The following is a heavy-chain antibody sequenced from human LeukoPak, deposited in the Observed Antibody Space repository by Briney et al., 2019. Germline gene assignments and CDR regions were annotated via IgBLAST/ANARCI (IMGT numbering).Heavy chain of an antibody. V-gene: IGHV1-18*01. J-gene: IGHJ4*02. Sequence: ASVKVSCKASGYTFTTYGISWVRQAPGHGLEWMGWISAYSGNSSYSQKLQGRVTMTTDTSTSTAYMELRSLRSDDTAVYYCARRVFYGSGNYPYYFDHWGQGTLVTVSS. CDR3: ARRVFYGSGNYPYYFDH. CDR2: ISAYSGNS. D-gene: IGHD3-10*01. CDR1: GYTFTTYG.